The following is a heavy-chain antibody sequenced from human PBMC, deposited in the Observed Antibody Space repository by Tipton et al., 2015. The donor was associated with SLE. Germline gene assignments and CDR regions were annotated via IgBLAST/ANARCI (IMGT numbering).Heavy chain of an antibody. CDR3: ASGLRFGELPLNYYYMDV. J-gene: IGHJ6*03. CDR1: GGSFSGYY. CDR2: INHSGST. V-gene: IGHV4-34*01. D-gene: IGHD3-10*01. Sequence: TLSLTCAVYGGSFSGYYWSWIRQPPGKGLEWIGEINHSGSTNYNPSLKSRVTISVDTSKNQFSLKLSSVTAADTAVYYCASGLRFGELPLNYYYMDVWGKGTTVTVSS.